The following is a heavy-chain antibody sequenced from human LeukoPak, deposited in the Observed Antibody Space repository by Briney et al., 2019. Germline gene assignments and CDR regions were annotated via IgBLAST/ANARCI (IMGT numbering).Heavy chain of an antibody. Sequence: PSETLSLTCTVSGGSISSYYWSWIRQPPGKGLEWIGYIYYSGSTNYNPSLESRVTISVDTSKNQFSLKLSSVTAADTAVYYCARDSPYCYGMDVWGQGTTVTVSS. CDR2: IYYSGST. V-gene: IGHV4-59*01. CDR3: ARDSPYCYGMDV. J-gene: IGHJ6*02. CDR1: GGSISSYY.